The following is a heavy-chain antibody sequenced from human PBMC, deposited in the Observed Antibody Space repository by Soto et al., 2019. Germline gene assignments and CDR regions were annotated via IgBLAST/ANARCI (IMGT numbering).Heavy chain of an antibody. CDR2: ISYDGSNK. CDR3: ARPYSSGWYGDLDY. V-gene: IGHV3-30-3*01. D-gene: IGHD6-19*01. Sequence: LRLSCTASGFTFSSYAMHWVRQAPGKGLEWVAVISYDGSNKYYADSVKGRFTISRDNSKNTMYLQMNSLRVEDTAVYYCARPYSSGWYGDLDYWGQGTLVTV. J-gene: IGHJ4*02. CDR1: GFTFSSYA.